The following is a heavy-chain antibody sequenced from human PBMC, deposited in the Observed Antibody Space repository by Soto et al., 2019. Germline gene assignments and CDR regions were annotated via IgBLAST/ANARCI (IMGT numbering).Heavy chain of an antibody. Sequence: SVKVSCKASGGTFSSYAISWVRQAPGQGLEWMGGIIPIFGTANYAQKFQGRVTITADKSTSTAYMELSSLRSEDTAVYYCARGAPYYYDSSGFSPPPSDYWGQGTLVTVSS. CDR2: IIPIFGTA. J-gene: IGHJ4*02. CDR3: ARGAPYYYDSSGFSPPPSDY. D-gene: IGHD3-22*01. CDR1: GGTFSSYA. V-gene: IGHV1-69*06.